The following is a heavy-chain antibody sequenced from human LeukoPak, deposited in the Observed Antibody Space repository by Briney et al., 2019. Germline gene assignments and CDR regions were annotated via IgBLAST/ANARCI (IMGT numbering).Heavy chain of an antibody. CDR2: ISSSSSYI. CDR1: GFTFSSYS. V-gene: IGHV3-21*01. D-gene: IGHD2-2*01. CDR3: ARVGTYCSSTSCYPQTDY. Sequence: GGSLRLSCAASGFTFSSYSMNWARQAPGKGLEWVSSISSSSSYIYYADSVKGRFTISRDNAKNSLYLQMNSLRAEDTAVYYCARVGTYCSSTSCYPQTDYWGQGTLVTVSS. J-gene: IGHJ4*02.